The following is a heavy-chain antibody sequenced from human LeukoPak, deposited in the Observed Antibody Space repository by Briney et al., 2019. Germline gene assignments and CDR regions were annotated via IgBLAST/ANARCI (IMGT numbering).Heavy chain of an antibody. V-gene: IGHV4-34*01. Sequence: SETLSLTCAVYGGSFSGYYWSWIRQHPGKGLEWIGEINHSGSTNYNPSLKSRVTISVDTSKNQFSLKLSSVTAADTAVYYCARRRAAAGPDYWGQGTLVTVSS. CDR2: INHSGST. CDR1: GGSFSGYY. J-gene: IGHJ4*02. D-gene: IGHD6-13*01. CDR3: ARRRAAAGPDY.